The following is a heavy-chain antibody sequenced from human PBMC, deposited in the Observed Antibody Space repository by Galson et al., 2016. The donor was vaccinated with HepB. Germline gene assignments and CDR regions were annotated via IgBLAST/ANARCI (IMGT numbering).Heavy chain of an antibody. J-gene: IGHJ2*01. D-gene: IGHD1-7*01. Sequence: SLRLSCAVSGITFSTCSMGWVRQASGRGLQWVSGITANGASSYHSHSVKGRFIISRYNSKNTLYLQMNSLRAEDAAVYYCAKDRRGPEAGTWYFDLWGRGTLVTVSS. CDR1: GITFSTCS. CDR3: AKDRRGPEAGTWYFDL. CDR2: ITANGASS. V-gene: IGHV3-23*01.